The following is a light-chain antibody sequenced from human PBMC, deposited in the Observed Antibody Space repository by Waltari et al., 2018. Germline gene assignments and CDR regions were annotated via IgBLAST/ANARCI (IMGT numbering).Light chain of an antibody. V-gene: IGKV3-20*01. Sequence: EIVLTQSPGTLSLSPGERATISCRASQSVSSSYLAWYQQKPGQAPRLLIYGASSRATGIPDRFSGSGSGTDFTLTISRLEPEDFAVYYCQQYGSWTFGQGTKVEIK. CDR2: GAS. CDR1: QSVSSSY. CDR3: QQYGSWT. J-gene: IGKJ1*01.